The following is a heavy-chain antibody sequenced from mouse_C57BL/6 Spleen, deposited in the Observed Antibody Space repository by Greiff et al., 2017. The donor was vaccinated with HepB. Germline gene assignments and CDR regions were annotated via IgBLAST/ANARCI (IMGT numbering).Heavy chain of an antibody. J-gene: IGHJ3*01. CDR2: INPNNGGT. D-gene: IGHD1-1*01. CDR3: ARRGYGSSYEGWFAY. V-gene: IGHV1-18*01. CDR1: GYTFTDYN. Sequence: VQLQQSGPELVKPGASVKIPCKASGYTFTDYNMDWVKRSHGKSLEWIGDINPNNGGTIYNQKFKGKATLTVDKSSSTAYMELRSLTSEDTAVYYCARRGYGSSYEGWFAYWGQGTLVTVSA.